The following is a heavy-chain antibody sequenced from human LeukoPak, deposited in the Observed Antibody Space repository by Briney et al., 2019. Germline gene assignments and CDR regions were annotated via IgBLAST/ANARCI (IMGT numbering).Heavy chain of an antibody. V-gene: IGHV4-39*07. CDR3: ARDWLYYFDY. CDR1: GGSLSSSSDY. Sequence: SETLSLTCSVSGGSLSSSSDYWGWIRQPPGKGLEWIGSISYSGSTNYNPSLRSRVTISVDTSKKQFSLKLSSVTAADTAVYYCARDWLYYFDYWGQGTLVTVSS. J-gene: IGHJ4*02. CDR2: ISYSGST. D-gene: IGHD3-22*01.